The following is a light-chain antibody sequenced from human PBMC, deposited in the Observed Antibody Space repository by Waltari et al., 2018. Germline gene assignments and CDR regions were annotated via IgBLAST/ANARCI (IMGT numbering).Light chain of an antibody. J-gene: IGKJ3*01. V-gene: IGKV3-11*01. CDR2: DAS. Sequence: EIVLTQSPATLSLSPGERATLSCRARQSISSFLAWYQQKPGQAPRLLIYDASNRATGIPARFGGSGSETDFTLTISGLEPEDFAVYYCQHRSNWPPEFTFGPGTKVYIK. CDR3: QHRSNWPPEFT. CDR1: QSISSF.